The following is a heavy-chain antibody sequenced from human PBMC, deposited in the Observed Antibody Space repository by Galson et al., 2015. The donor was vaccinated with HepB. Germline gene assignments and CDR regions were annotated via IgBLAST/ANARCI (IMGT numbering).Heavy chain of an antibody. V-gene: IGHV6-1*01. CDR2: TYYRSDSYN. D-gene: IGHD1-26*01. Sequence: CAISGDSVSGNSAAWNWIRQPPSRGLEWLGRTYYRSDSYNDYAVSVKSRITITPDTSQNQFSLQLNSVTPEATAVYYGARDPQWAHGAFDIWGQGTTVTVSS. J-gene: IGHJ3*02. CDR3: ARDPQWAHGAFDI. CDR1: GDSVSGNSAA.